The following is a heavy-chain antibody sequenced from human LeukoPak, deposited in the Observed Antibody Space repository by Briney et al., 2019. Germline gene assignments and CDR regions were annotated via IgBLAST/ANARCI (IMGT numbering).Heavy chain of an antibody. D-gene: IGHD1-14*01. J-gene: IGHJ4*02. CDR1: VFTFSKYT. V-gene: IGHV3-23*01. CDR2: IYGGGSGST. Sequence: GGSLRLSCVASVFTFSKYTMSLVRQAPGKGLEWVSGIYGGGSGSTFYAESVKGRFTISRDNSKNTLYLQMNSLRDEDTAIYYCAKDFTPDGIWDIDYWGRGTLITVSS. CDR3: AKDFTPDGIWDIDY.